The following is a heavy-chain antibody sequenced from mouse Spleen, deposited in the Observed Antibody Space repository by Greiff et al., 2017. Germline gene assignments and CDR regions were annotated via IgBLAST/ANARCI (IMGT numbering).Heavy chain of an antibody. CDR3: AIGDLDYYGSSAYWYFDV. J-gene: IGHJ1*03. D-gene: IGHD1-1*01. Sequence: QVQLQQPGAELVKPGASVKVSCKASGYTFTSYWMHWVKQRPGQGLEWIGRIHPSDSDTNYNQKFKGKATLTVDKSSSTAYMQLSSLTSEDSAVYYCAIGDLDYYGSSAYWYFDVWGTGTTVTVSS. V-gene: IGHV1-74*01. CDR1: GYTFTSYW. CDR2: IHPSDSDT.